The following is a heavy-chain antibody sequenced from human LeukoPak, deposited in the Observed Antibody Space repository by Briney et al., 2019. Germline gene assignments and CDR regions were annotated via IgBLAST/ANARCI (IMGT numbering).Heavy chain of an antibody. D-gene: IGHD2-15*01. J-gene: IGHJ4*02. CDR3: ARDGGHLAFDY. CDR2: INTNGRST. Sequence: GGSLRLPCAASGFIFSSYWMHWVCQAPGKGLVWVSRINTNGRSTNYADSVKGRFTISRDNAKNTLYLQMNSLRAEDTAVYYCARDGGHLAFDYWGQGTLVTVSS. V-gene: IGHV3-74*01. CDR1: GFIFSSYW.